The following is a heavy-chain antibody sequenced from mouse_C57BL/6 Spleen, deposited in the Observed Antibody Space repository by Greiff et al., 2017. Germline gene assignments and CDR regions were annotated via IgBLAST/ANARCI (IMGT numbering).Heavy chain of an antibody. J-gene: IGHJ2*01. D-gene: IGHD1-1*01. CDR3: ARFYYYGSSYEDFDY. CDR1: GYTFTSYW. CDR2: IYPGSGST. V-gene: IGHV1-55*01. Sequence: VQLQQPGAELVKPGASVKMSCKASGYTFTSYWITWVKQRPGQGLEWIGDIYPGSGSTNYNEKFKSKATLTVDTSSSTAYMQLSSLTSEDSAVYYCARFYYYGSSYEDFDYWGQGTTLTVSS.